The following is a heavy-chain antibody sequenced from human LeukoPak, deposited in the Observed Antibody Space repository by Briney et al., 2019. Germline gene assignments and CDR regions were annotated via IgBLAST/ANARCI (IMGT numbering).Heavy chain of an antibody. V-gene: IGHV3-7*01. Sequence: GGSLRLSCTASGFTFSSYWMSWVRQAPGKGLEWVANIKKDGSEKYYVDSVKGRFTISRDNAKTSLYLQMNSLRAEDTAVYYCARDPPRRYDLWGQGTLVTVSS. CDR3: ARDPPRRYDL. CDR1: GFTFSSYW. J-gene: IGHJ5*02. CDR2: IKKDGSEK.